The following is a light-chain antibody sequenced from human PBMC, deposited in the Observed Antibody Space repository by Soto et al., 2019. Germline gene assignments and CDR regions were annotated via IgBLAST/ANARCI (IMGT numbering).Light chain of an antibody. CDR2: DVS. CDR1: SSDVGGYNY. Sequence: SALTQPRSVSGSPGQSVTICCTGTSSDVGGYNYVSWYQQHPGKAPKFMIYDVSKRPSGVPDRFSGSKSGNTASLTISGLQAEDEADYYCCSYAGSYTLVFGGGTKVTVL. CDR3: CSYAGSYTLV. J-gene: IGLJ2*01. V-gene: IGLV2-11*01.